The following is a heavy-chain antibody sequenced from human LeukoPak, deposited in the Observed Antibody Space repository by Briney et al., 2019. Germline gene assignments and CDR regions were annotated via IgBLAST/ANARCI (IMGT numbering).Heavy chain of an antibody. Sequence: PGGSLRLSCAASGFTFSTYEMNWVRQAPGKGLEWVSYISGSGSTIYYADSVKGRFTISRDNAKNSLYLRMNNLRAEDTAVYYCARGEYYFDYWGQGTLVTVSS. V-gene: IGHV3-48*03. CDR2: ISGSGSTI. J-gene: IGHJ4*02. CDR3: ARGEYYFDY. CDR1: GFTFSTYE.